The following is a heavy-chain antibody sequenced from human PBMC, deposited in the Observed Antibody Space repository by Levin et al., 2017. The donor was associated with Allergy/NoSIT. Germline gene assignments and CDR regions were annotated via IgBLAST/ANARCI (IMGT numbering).Heavy chain of an antibody. CDR1: GFTFDDYA. Sequence: LSLTCAASGFTFDDYAMHWVRQAPGKGLEWVSGISWNSGSIGYADSVKGRFTISRDNAKNSLYLQMNSLRAEDTALYYCAKDISGSLQDVWFDPWGQGTLVTVSS. D-gene: IGHD1-26*01. CDR2: ISWNSGSI. J-gene: IGHJ5*02. V-gene: IGHV3-9*01. CDR3: AKDISGSLQDVWFDP.